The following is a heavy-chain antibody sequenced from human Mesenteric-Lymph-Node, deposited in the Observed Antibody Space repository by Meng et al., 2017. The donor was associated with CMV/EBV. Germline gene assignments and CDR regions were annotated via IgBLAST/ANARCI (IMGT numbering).Heavy chain of an antibody. D-gene: IGHD3-9*01. CDR3: ARGSSYDILTGYFDY. J-gene: IGHJ4*02. Sequence: QVQLPHWGAGLLKPSETLSVTCAVYGGSFSGYYWNWIRQSPEKGLEWIGEINHSGSTTYNPSFTSRIIISVDTSTNQISLNMSSVTAADTAVYYCARGSSYDILTGYFDYWGQGALVTVSS. CDR2: INHSGST. CDR1: GGSFSGYY. V-gene: IGHV4-34*01.